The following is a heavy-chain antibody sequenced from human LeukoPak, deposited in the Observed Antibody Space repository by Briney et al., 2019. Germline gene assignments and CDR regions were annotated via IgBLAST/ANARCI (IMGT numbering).Heavy chain of an antibody. J-gene: IGHJ5*02. D-gene: IGHD5-18*01. CDR2: LFFDGAT. CDR3: VRHGWEQLWSRGWFDP. Sequence: PSETLSLTCSVTGGSISSSSYYWGWIRQPPGKGLEWIASLFFDGATYYNASLKSRATISADTSTDQFFLKLSSVTAADTAVYYCVRHGWEQLWSRGWFDPCGQGTLVTVSS. CDR1: GGSISSSSYY. V-gene: IGHV4-39*01.